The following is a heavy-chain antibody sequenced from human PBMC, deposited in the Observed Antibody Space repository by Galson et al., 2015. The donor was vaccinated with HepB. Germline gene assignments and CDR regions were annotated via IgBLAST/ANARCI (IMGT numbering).Heavy chain of an antibody. CDR3: SRDRWFHAFDF. V-gene: IGHV3-49*03. D-gene: IGHD3-10*01. CDR2: IGSKAYGGTK. CDR1: GFTFGDYA. J-gene: IGHJ3*01. Sequence: SLRLSCAASGFTFGDYAMSWFRQAPGKGLEWLGFIGSKAYGGTKEYAASVKGRFIISRDDSKSIAYLQLNSLKTEDTAVYYCSRDRWFHAFDFWGQGTMVTVSS.